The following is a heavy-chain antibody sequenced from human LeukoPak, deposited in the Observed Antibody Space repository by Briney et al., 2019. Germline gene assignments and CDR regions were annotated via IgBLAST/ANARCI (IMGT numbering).Heavy chain of an antibody. CDR2: INHSGST. CDR1: GGSFSGYY. Sequence: SETLSLTCAVYGGSFSGYYWSWIRQPPGKGLEWIGEINHSGSTNYNPPLKSRVTISVDTSKNQFSLKLSSVTAADTAVYYCARDSSGYLSSWGQGTLVTVSS. V-gene: IGHV4-34*01. J-gene: IGHJ5*02. CDR3: ARDSSGYLSS. D-gene: IGHD3-22*01.